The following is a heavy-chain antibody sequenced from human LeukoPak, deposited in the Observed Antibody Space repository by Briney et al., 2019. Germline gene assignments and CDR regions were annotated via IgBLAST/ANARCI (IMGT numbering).Heavy chain of an antibody. Sequence: SETLSLTCTVSGGSISSFYWSWIRQPPGKGLEWIAYIYYSGSTYYNPSLESRVTISVDTSKNQFSLRLSSVTAADTAVYYCARINYGDYAEGAFDIWGQGTLVTVSS. CDR2: IYYSGST. D-gene: IGHD4-17*01. V-gene: IGHV4-59*08. J-gene: IGHJ3*02. CDR3: ARINYGDYAEGAFDI. CDR1: GGSISSFY.